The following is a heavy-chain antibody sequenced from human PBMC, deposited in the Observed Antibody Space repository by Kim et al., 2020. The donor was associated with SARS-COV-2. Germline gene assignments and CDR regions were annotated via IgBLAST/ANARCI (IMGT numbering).Heavy chain of an antibody. V-gene: IGHV4-59*01. J-gene: IGHJ4*02. D-gene: IGHD6-13*01. CDR3: ARDLGSSSWYGDDY. Sequence: SPSLKSRVTISVDTSKNQFSLKLSSVTAADTAVYYCARDLGSSSWYGDDYWGQGTLVTVSS.